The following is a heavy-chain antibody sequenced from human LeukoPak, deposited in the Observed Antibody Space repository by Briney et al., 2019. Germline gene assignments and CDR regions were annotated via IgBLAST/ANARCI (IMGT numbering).Heavy chain of an antibody. V-gene: IGHV3-48*04. J-gene: IGHJ4*02. CDR1: GFTFSDYT. CDR2: ITGSGDGV. Sequence: GGSLRLSCATSGFTFSDYTMNWVRQAPGKGLEWLSYITGSGDGVYYADSVKGRFSISRDSSQNTVSLQMNSLRVEDTAIYYCARGDGSGWPLDKWGQGTLVTVSS. D-gene: IGHD6-19*01. CDR3: ARGDGSGWPLDK.